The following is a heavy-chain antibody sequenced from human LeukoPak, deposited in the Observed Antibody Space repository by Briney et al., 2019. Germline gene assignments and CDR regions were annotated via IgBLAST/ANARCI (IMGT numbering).Heavy chain of an antibody. CDR1: GGSISHYY. Sequence: SETLSLTCTVSGGSISHYYWSWVRQPPGKGLEWIGYIYYSGSTNYNPSLKSRVTISVDTSKNQFSLRLNSVTAADTAVYYCARGGHFGELLFSWFDPWGRGTLVTVSS. D-gene: IGHD3-10*01. J-gene: IGHJ5*02. V-gene: IGHV4-59*01. CDR2: IYYSGST. CDR3: ARGGHFGELLFSWFDP.